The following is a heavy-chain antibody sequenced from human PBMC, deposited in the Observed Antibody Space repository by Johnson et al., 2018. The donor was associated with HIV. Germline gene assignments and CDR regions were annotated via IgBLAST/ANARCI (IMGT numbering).Heavy chain of an antibody. CDR1: GFTVSSNY. CDR3: ARDGGYSYGDAFDI. CDR2: LSSGGDT. D-gene: IGHD5-18*01. Sequence: VQLVESGGGLIQPGGSLRLSCAASGFTVSSNYMSWVRQAPGKGLEWVSVLSSGGDTWYAGSVTGRFTISRDNSKNTLYLKMNSLRAEDTAVYYCARDGGYSYGDAFDIWGQGTMVTVSS. V-gene: IGHV3-66*03. J-gene: IGHJ3*02.